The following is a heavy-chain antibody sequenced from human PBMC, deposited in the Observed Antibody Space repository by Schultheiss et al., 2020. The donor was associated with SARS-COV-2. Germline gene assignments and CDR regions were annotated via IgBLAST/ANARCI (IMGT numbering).Heavy chain of an antibody. V-gene: IGHV4-61*01. D-gene: IGHD3-10*01. J-gene: IGHJ3*02. Sequence: SETLSLTCTVSGGSVSSGSYYWSWIRQPPGKGLEWIGYIYYSGSTNYNPSLKSRVTMSVDMSRNQFSLKLSSVTAADTAVYYCARDSGRGDAFDIWGQGTTVTVSS. CDR3: ARDSGRGDAFDI. CDR2: IYYSGST. CDR1: GGSVSSGSYY.